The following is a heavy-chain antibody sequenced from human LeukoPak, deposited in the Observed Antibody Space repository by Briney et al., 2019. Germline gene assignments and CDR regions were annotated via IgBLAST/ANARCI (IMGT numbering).Heavy chain of an antibody. J-gene: IGHJ4*02. CDR1: GGSISSGGYY. V-gene: IGHV4-31*03. CDR2: IYYSGST. CDR3: ARVQTTVETRAEYQYYFDY. D-gene: IGHD4-17*01. Sequence: SETLSLTCTVSGGSISSGGYYWSWIRQHPGKGLEWIGYIYYSGSTYYNPSLKSRVTISVDTSKNQFSLKLSSVTAADTAVYYCARVQTTVETRAEYQYYFDYWGQGTLVTVSS.